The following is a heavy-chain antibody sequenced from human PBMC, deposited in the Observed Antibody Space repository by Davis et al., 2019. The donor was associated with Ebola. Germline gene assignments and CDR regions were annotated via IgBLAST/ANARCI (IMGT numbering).Heavy chain of an antibody. V-gene: IGHV3-33*01. J-gene: IGHJ5*02. CDR2: IYYDGSNK. CDR3: ARAVYCTNGVCSSQNWFDP. Sequence: GESLKISCVASGFTFSTYGMHWVRQAPGKGLEWMTVIYYDGSNKYYADSVKGRFTISRDNSKNTLYLQMNSLRAEDTAVYYCARAVYCTNGVCSSQNWFDPWGQGTLVTVSS. D-gene: IGHD2-8*01. CDR1: GFTFSTYG.